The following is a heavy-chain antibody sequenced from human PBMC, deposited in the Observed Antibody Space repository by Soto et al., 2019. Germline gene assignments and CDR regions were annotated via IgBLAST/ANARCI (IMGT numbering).Heavy chain of an antibody. CDR2: IKSQNDGGKT. CDR1: GFTFSSAW. CDR3: TADLPAFIPQGDS. V-gene: IGHV3-15*07. Sequence: EVHLLESGGGLMKPGESLRLSCAASGFTFSSAWFNWVRQAPGKGLEWVGRIKSQNDGGKTDYAAPVRDRFSISIDDSINTLYFQMNTLQTEDTGVYFCTADLPAFIPQGDSWGPGTLV. D-gene: IGHD3-3*02. J-gene: IGHJ4*02.